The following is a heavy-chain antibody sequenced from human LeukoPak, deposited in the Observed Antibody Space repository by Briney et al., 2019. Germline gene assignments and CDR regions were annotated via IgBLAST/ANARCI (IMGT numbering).Heavy chain of an antibody. Sequence: GASVTVSRKASGDTFSSYTISWVRQAPGQGLEWMGRIIPIFGTANYAQKFQGRVTITADKSTSTAYMELSSLRSEDTAVYYCARFFGDYDVYWGQGTLVTVSS. CDR3: ARFFGDYDVY. D-gene: IGHD4-17*01. J-gene: IGHJ4*02. V-gene: IGHV1-69*08. CDR1: GDTFSSYT. CDR2: IIPIFGTA.